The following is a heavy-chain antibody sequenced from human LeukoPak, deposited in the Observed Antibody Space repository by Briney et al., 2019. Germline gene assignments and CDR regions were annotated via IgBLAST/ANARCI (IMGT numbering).Heavy chain of an antibody. CDR3: ARGIGGGYSYGYNWFDP. CDR2: VNHGGST. J-gene: IGHJ5*02. CDR1: GGSFSGYY. D-gene: IGHD5-18*01. V-gene: IGHV4-34*01. Sequence: SETLSLTCAVYGGSFSGYYWSWIRQPPGKGLEWIEEVNHGGSTNYNPSLKSRVTISVDTSKNQFSLKLSSVTAADTAVYYCARGIGGGYSYGYNWFDPWGQGTLVTVSS.